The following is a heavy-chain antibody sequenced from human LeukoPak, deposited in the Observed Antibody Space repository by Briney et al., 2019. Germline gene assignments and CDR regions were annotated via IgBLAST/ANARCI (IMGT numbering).Heavy chain of an antibody. D-gene: IGHD2-15*01. CDR2: IYSGGST. CDR1: GFTFSSYW. V-gene: IGHV3-66*01. CDR3: ARSVVAATLFDY. Sequence: GGSLRLSCAASGFTFSSYWMSWVRQAPGKGLEWVSVIYSGGSTYYADSVKGRFTISRDNSKNTLYLQMNSLRAEDTAVYYCARSVVAATLFDYWGQGTPVTVSS. J-gene: IGHJ4*02.